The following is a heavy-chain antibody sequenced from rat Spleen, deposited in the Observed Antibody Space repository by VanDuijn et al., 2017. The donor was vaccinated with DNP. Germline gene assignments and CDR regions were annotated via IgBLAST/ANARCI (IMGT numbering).Heavy chain of an antibody. CDR3: ARGGRSYFDY. D-gene: IGHD1-11*01. CDR1: GFTFSNYD. CDR2: ISYDGSNT. V-gene: IGHV5-7*01. J-gene: IGHJ2*01. Sequence: EVQLVESGGGLVQPGRSLKVSCAASGFTFSNYDMTWVRQAPTKGLEWVATISYDGSNTHYRDSVKGRFTISRDNAKNTLYLQMNSLRSEDTATYYCARGGRSYFDYWGQGVMVTVSS.